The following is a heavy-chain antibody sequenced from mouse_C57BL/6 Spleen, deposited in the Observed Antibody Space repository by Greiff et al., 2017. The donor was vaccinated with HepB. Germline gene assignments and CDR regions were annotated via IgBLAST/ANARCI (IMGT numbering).Heavy chain of an antibody. J-gene: IGHJ2*01. CDR2: IDPETGGT. D-gene: IGHD4-1*01. Sequence: QVTLKESGAELVRPGASVTLSCKASGYTFTDYEMHWVKQTPVHGLEWIGAIDPETGGTAYNQKFKGKAILTADKSSSTAYMELRSLTSEDSAVYYCTRSWVWGQGTTLTVSS. CDR3: TRSWV. V-gene: IGHV1-15*01. CDR1: GYTFTDYE.